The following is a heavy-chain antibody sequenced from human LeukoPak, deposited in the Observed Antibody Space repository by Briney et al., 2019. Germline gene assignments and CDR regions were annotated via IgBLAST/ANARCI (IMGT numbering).Heavy chain of an antibody. CDR2: MSYDGSNK. CDR3: AKGGDSSWYGFGGY. J-gene: IGHJ4*02. Sequence: PGGSLRLSCAATGFTFSSYGMHWVRQAPGKGLEWVAVMSYDGSNKYYADSVKGRFTISRDNSKNTLYLQMNSLRTEDTAVYYCAKGGDSSWYGFGGYWGQGTLVTVSS. D-gene: IGHD6-13*01. CDR1: GFTFSSYG. V-gene: IGHV3-30*18.